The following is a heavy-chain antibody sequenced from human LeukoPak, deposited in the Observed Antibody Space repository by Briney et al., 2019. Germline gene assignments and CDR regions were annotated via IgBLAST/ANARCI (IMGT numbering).Heavy chain of an antibody. V-gene: IGHV1-18*01. CDR1: GYTFTSYG. Sequence: ASVTVSCKASGYTFTSYGISWVRQAPGQGLEWMGWISAYNGNTNYAQKLQGRVTMTTDTSTSTAYMELRSLRSDDTAVYYCARTYSSSWSEFYYYGMDVWGQGTTVTVSS. CDR3: ARTYSSSWSEFYYYGMDV. J-gene: IGHJ6*02. CDR2: ISAYNGNT. D-gene: IGHD6-13*01.